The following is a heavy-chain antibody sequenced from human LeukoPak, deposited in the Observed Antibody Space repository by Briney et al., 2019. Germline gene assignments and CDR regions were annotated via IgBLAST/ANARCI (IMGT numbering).Heavy chain of an antibody. Sequence: PSETLSLTCTVSGGSISRSSYNWGWIRQPPGKGLEWIGTFYYSGSTYYNPSLKSRVTISVDTSKTQFSLSLSSATAADTAVYYCARHDDYGDWDYWGQGALVTVPS. CDR2: FYYSGST. V-gene: IGHV4-39*01. CDR3: ARHDDYGDWDY. J-gene: IGHJ4*02. CDR1: GGSISRSSYN. D-gene: IGHD4-17*01.